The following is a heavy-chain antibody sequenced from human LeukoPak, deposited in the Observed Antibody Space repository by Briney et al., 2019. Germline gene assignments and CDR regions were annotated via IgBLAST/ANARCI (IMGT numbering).Heavy chain of an antibody. CDR1: GDSVSSNSAA. D-gene: IGHD6-19*01. Sequence: SQTLSLTCAISGDSVSSNSAAWNWIRQSPSRGLEWLGRTYYRSKWYNDYAVSVKSRITINPDTSKNQFSLQLNSVTPEDTAVYYCARMRIAVAGTGPPYYYYYGMDVWGQGTTVTVSS. J-gene: IGHJ6*02. V-gene: IGHV6-1*01. CDR3: ARMRIAVAGTGPPYYYYYGMDV. CDR2: TYYRSKWYN.